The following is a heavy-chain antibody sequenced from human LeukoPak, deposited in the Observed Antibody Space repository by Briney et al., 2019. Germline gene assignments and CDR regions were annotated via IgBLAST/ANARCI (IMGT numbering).Heavy chain of an antibody. CDR1: GYSFSSYW. D-gene: IGHD5-18*01. CDR3: ARLSMVNRDNWFDP. J-gene: IGHJ5*02. CDR2: IYPGDSDT. V-gene: IGHV5-51*01. Sequence: GESLKISCKGSGYSFSSYWIAWVRQMPGEGLEWMGIIYPGDSDTRYSPSFQGQVTISADKSISTAYLQWSSLKASDTAMYYCARLSMVNRDNWFDPWGQGTLVTVSS.